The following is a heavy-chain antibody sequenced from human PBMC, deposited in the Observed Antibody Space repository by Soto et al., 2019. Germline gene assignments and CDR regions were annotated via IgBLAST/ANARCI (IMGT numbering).Heavy chain of an antibody. V-gene: IGHV4-59*12. Sequence: SETLSLTCTVSGDSISSYYWSWIRQPPGKGLEWIGYIYYSGSTNYNPSLKSRVTISVDTSKNQFSLKLSSVTAADTAVYYCARGRMIVVQLYNWFDPWGQGTLVTVSS. CDR1: GDSISSYY. CDR2: IYYSGST. CDR3: ARGRMIVVQLYNWFDP. D-gene: IGHD3-22*01. J-gene: IGHJ5*02.